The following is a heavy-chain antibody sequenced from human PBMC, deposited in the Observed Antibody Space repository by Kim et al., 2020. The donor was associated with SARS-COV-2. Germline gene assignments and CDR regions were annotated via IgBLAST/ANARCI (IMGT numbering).Heavy chain of an antibody. V-gene: IGHV3-7*03. CDR3: ARGIVAMTIYYYYGMDV. D-gene: IGHD5-12*01. Sequence: GGSLRLSCAASGFTFSSYWMSWVRQAPGKGLEWVANIKQDGSEKYYVDSVKGRFTISRDNAKNSLYLQMNSLRAEDTAVYYCARGIVAMTIYYYYGMDVWGQGTTVTVSS. CDR2: IKQDGSEK. CDR1: GFTFSSYW. J-gene: IGHJ6*02.